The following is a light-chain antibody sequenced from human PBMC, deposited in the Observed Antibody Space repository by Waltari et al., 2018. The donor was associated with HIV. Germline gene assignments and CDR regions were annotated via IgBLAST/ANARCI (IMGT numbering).Light chain of an antibody. CDR1: SSNLGDTY. Sequence: QSVLAQPPSASGTPGPRVTISRSGRSSNLGDTYVYWYQQIPGTTPKLRIYRDNQWPSGVPDRFSGSKSGTSASLAISGLRSEDEAIYFCATWDDRLSGVLFGGGTKLTVL. CDR2: RDN. J-gene: IGLJ2*01. CDR3: ATWDDRLSGVL. V-gene: IGLV1-47*01.